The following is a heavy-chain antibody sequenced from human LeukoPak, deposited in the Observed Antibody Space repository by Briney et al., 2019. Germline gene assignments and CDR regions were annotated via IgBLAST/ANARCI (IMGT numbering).Heavy chain of an antibody. CDR1: GYTFTSYG. CDR3: ARVVVGARYYYYMDV. CDR2: ISAYNCNT. D-gene: IGHD1-26*01. Sequence: GASVKVSCKAPGYTFTSYGISWVRQAPGQGVEWMGLISAYNCNTNYEQKLQGRVTMTTDTSTSTAYMELRSLRSDDTAVYYCARVVVGARYYYYMDVWGKGTTVTVSS. J-gene: IGHJ6*03. V-gene: IGHV1-18*01.